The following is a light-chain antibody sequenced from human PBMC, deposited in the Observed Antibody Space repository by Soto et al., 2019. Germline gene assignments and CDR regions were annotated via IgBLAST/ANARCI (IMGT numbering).Light chain of an antibody. J-gene: IGKJ1*01. Sequence: DIQMTQSPSSLSASVGDRVTITCRASQGIRNDLSWYQQKPGKAPKRLIYAASSLQGGVPSRFSGSGSGTEFTLTITSLQPEDFATYYCHQYDSWTFGQGTKVEIK. V-gene: IGKV1-17*01. CDR3: HQYDSWT. CDR1: QGIRND. CDR2: AAS.